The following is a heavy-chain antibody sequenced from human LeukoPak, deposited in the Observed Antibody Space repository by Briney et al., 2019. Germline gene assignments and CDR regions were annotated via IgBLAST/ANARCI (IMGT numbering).Heavy chain of an antibody. CDR1: GFIFNNYD. D-gene: IGHD6-13*01. V-gene: IGHV3-30*18. Sequence: GGSLRLSCATSGFIFNNYDPHWVRQAPGKGLEWLATISRDGKRQFYTDSVKGRFTISRDDSRNTLYLQMNSLRAEDTAVYYCAKDPGVAAAGTGDNWFDPWGQGTLVTVSS. CDR2: ISRDGKRQ. CDR3: AKDPGVAAAGTGDNWFDP. J-gene: IGHJ5*02.